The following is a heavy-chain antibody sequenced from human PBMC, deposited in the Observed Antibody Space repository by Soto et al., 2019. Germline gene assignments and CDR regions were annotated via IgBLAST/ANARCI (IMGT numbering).Heavy chain of an antibody. J-gene: IGHJ6*04. D-gene: IGHD3-10*01. CDR2: INHSGST. CDR1: GGSFSGYY. V-gene: IGHV4-34*01. Sequence: SETLSLTCAVYGGSFSGYYWSWIRQPPGKGLEWIGEINHSGSTNYNPSLKSRVTISVDTSKNQFSLKLSSVTAADTAVYYCARGHNYYGSGSYLLDVWGKGTTVTVSS. CDR3: ARGHNYYGSGSYLLDV.